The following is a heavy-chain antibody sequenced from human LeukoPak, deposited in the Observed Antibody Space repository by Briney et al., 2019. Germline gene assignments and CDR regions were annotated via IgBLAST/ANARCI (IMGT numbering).Heavy chain of an antibody. CDR3: ARDKMDGPSNFDN. CDR2: IKQDGGEE. J-gene: IGHJ4*02. CDR1: GFTFSRYW. V-gene: IGHV3-7*03. Sequence: GGSLRLSCAASGFTFSRYWMTWVRQAPGKGPEWVANIKQDGGEEYYVDSVRGRFTISRDNAKNSSYLQMNSLRAEDTAIYYCARDKMDGPSNFDNWGQGTLVIVSS. D-gene: IGHD5-24*01.